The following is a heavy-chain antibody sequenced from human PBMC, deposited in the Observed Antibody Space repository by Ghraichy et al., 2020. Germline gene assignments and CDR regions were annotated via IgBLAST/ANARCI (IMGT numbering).Heavy chain of an antibody. CDR1: GFTFSGYW. D-gene: IGHD7-27*01. CDR3: ATDTGAFYIDY. Sequence: GESLNISCAASGFTFSGYWMTWARQAPGKGLEWVANIKQDGSEKYYVDSVKGRFTISRDNAKNSLYLQMNSLRVEDTAMYYCATDTGAFYIDYWGQGTLVTVSS. V-gene: IGHV3-7*01. CDR2: IKQDGSEK. J-gene: IGHJ4*02.